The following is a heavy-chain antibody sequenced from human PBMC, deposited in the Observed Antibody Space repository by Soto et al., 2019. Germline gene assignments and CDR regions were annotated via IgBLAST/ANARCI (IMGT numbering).Heavy chain of an antibody. Sequence: QVQLQQWGAGLLKPSETLSLTCAVYGGSFSGYYWSWIRQPPGKGLEWIGEINHSGSTNYNPSLKTRLTISVDPSKNQFSLKLSSVTAADTAVYYCAIRPTLDYWGQGTLVTVSS. CDR2: INHSGST. CDR1: GGSFSGYY. CDR3: AIRPTLDY. J-gene: IGHJ4*02. V-gene: IGHV4-34*01.